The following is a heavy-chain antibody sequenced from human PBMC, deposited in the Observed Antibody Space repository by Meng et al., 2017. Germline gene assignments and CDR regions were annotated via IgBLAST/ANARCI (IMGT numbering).Heavy chain of an antibody. CDR2: INPSGGST. Sequence: ASVKVSCKASGYTFTSYYMHWVRQAPGQGLEWMGIINPSGGSTSYAQKFQGRVTMTRDTSTSTVYMEPSSLRSEDTAVYYCARGPSPITMVRGADAFDIWGQGTMVTVSS. D-gene: IGHD3-10*01. V-gene: IGHV1-46*01. CDR1: GYTFTSYY. CDR3: ARGPSPITMVRGADAFDI. J-gene: IGHJ3*02.